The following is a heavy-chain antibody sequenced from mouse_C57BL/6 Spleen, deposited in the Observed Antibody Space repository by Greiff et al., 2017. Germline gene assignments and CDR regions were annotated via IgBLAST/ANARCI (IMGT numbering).Heavy chain of an antibody. J-gene: IGHJ4*01. CDR1: GFTFSDYY. V-gene: IGHV5-12*01. CDR3: ARGIYYYGSSPMDY. D-gene: IGHD1-1*01. Sequence: EVNVVESGGGLVQPGGSLKLSCAASGFTFSDYYMYWVRQTPEKRLEWVAYISNGGGSTYYPDTVKGRFTISRDNAKNTLYLQMSRLKSEDTAMYYCARGIYYYGSSPMDYWGQGTSVTVSS. CDR2: ISNGGGST.